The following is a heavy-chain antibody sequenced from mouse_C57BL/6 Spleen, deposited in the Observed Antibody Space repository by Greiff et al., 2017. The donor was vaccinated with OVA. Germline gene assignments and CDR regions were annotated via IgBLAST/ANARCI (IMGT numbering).Heavy chain of an antibody. CDR2: ISSGGDYT. D-gene: IGHD1-1*01. Sequence: EVMLVESGEGLVKPGGSLKLSCAASGFTFSSYAMSWVRQTPEKSLEWVAYISSGGDYTYYADTVKGRFTISRDNARNTLYLQMSSLKSEDTAMYYCTSERGMSTGVAYEYYALDYWGQGTTVTVSS. CDR1: GFTFSSYA. CDR3: TSERGMSTGVAYEYYALDY. V-gene: IGHV5-9-1*02. J-gene: IGHJ4*01.